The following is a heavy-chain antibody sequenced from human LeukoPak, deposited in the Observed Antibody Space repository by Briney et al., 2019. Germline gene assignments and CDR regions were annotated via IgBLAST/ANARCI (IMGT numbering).Heavy chain of an antibody. D-gene: IGHD3-10*01. CDR1: GFTFSSYA. V-gene: IGHV3-23*01. J-gene: IGHJ4*02. Sequence: GGSLRLSCAASGFTFSSYAMSWVRQAPGKGLEWVSTISGYSTYYADSVKGRFTISRDNSKNTLYLQMNSLRAEDTAVYYCAKPLITMVRGVIIPFDYWGQGPLVTVSS. CDR3: AKPLITMVRGVIIPFDY. CDR2: ISGYST.